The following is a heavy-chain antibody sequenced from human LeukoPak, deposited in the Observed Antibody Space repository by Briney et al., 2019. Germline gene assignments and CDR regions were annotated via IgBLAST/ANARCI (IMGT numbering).Heavy chain of an antibody. J-gene: IGHJ4*02. Sequence: PSQTLSLTCAVSGGSISSGIYSWNWIRQPPGMGLEWIGYIYHTGNTYYNPSLKSRVTISADRSKNQFSLKLSSVTAADTAVYYCARDSGDYPYYFDYWGQGALVTVSS. V-gene: IGHV4-30-2*01. CDR1: GGSISSGIYS. CDR3: ARDSGDYPYYFDY. CDR2: IYHTGNT. D-gene: IGHD3-10*01.